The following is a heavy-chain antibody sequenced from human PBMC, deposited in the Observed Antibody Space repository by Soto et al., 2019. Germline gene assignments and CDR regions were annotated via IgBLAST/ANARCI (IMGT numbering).Heavy chain of an antibody. CDR1: GFTFSSYA. D-gene: IGHD3-22*01. CDR2: ISGNGGST. J-gene: IGHJ4*02. Sequence: PGGSLRLSCAASGFTFSSYAMNWVRQAPGKGLEWVSVISGNGGSTYYADSQKGRFTISRDNSRNTLFLQMNSLRAEDTAVYYCARDYYKYYDSSGYYRSPAYWGQGTLVTVSS. CDR3: ARDYYKYYDSSGYYRSPAY. V-gene: IGHV3-23*01.